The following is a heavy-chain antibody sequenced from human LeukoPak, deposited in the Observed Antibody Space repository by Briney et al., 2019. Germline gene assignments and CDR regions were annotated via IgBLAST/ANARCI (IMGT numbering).Heavy chain of an antibody. CDR3: AGGNYLTYDF. CDR2: VYHSGTT. D-gene: IGHD1-26*01. Sequence: SETLSLTCTVAGGSIRNNYWSWIRQPPGKGLEWIGYVYHSGTTTYNPSLKSRVIISIDTSKNQFSLNLTSVTAADTAMYYCAGGNYLTYDFWGQGTLVSVSS. J-gene: IGHJ4*02. CDR1: GGSIRNNY. V-gene: IGHV4-59*08.